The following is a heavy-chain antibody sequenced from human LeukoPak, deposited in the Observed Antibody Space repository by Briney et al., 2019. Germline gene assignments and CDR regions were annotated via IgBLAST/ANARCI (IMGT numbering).Heavy chain of an antibody. CDR1: GYTFISYG. D-gene: IGHD2-15*01. CDR3: ARRGSGGSSDY. J-gene: IGHJ4*02. CDR2: ISVHNGNT. Sequence: ASVKVSCKASGYTFISYGCTWVRQAPGQGLEWMGWISVHNGNTKYAQKLQGRVTMTTDTSTSTAYMELRSLRSDDTAVYYCARRGSGGSSDYWGQGTLVTVSS. V-gene: IGHV1-18*04.